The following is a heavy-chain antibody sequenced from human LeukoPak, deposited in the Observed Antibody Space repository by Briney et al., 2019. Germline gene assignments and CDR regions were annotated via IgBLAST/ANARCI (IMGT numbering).Heavy chain of an antibody. V-gene: IGHV3-30*04. CDR1: GFTFSSYA. Sequence: GGSLRLSYAASGFTFSSYAMHWVRQAPGKGLEWVAVISYDGSNKYYADSVKGRFTISRDNSKNTLYLQMNSLRAEDTAVYYCASLDCSGGSCYNSYYFDYWGQGTLVTVSS. D-gene: IGHD2-15*01. J-gene: IGHJ4*02. CDR2: ISYDGSNK. CDR3: ASLDCSGGSCYNSYYFDY.